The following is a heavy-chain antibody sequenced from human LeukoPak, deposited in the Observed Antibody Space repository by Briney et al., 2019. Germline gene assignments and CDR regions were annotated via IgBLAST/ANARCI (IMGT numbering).Heavy chain of an antibody. V-gene: IGHV3-30*03. J-gene: IGHJ3*02. CDR1: GFTFSSYG. CDR3: AREVWSSSWSDAFDI. CDR2: ISYDGSNK. D-gene: IGHD6-13*01. Sequence: PGGSLRLSCAASGFTFSSYGMHWVRQAPGKGLEWVAVISYDGSNKYYADSVKGRFTISRDNAKNSLYLQMNSLRAEDTAVYYCAREVWSSSWSDAFDIWGQGTMVTVSS.